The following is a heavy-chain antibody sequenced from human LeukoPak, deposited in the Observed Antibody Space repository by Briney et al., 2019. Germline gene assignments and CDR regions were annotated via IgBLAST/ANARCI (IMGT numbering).Heavy chain of an antibody. J-gene: IGHJ4*02. D-gene: IGHD3-9*01. Sequence: GGSLRLSCAGSGFTFSSYNMNWVRQAPGKGLEWVSYISSSSSTKYYADSVKGRFTISRDNAKNSLYLQMNSLRAEDTAVYYCARGIDPTTYYDILTGYYFDYWGQGTLVTVSS. CDR3: ARGIDPTTYYDILTGYYFDY. CDR2: ISSSSSTK. V-gene: IGHV3-48*04. CDR1: GFTFSSYN.